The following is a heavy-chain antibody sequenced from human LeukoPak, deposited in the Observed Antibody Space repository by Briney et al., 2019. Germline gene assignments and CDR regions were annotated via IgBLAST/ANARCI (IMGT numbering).Heavy chain of an antibody. CDR1: GGSISSGGYY. Sequence: SETLSLTCTVSGGSISSGGYYWSWIRQHPGKGLEWIGYIYYSGSTYYDPSLKSGVTISVDTSKNQFSLKLSSVTAADTAVYYCAREGGGYSGYDSYFDYWGQGTLVTVSS. D-gene: IGHD5-12*01. J-gene: IGHJ4*02. CDR3: AREGGGYSGYDSYFDY. V-gene: IGHV4-31*03. CDR2: IYYSGST.